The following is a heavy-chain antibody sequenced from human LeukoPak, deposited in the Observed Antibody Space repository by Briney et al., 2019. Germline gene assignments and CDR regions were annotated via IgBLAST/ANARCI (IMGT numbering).Heavy chain of an antibody. Sequence: GGSLRLSCAASGFTFSSYSMSWIRQAPGKGLEWVSYISSSGSTIYYADSVKGRFTISRDNAKNSLYLQMNSLRAEDTAVYYCARDTYYYGSGSYYTGHLFDYWGQGTLVTVSS. V-gene: IGHV3-48*04. CDR1: GFTFSSYS. CDR2: ISSSGSTI. CDR3: ARDTYYYGSGSYYTGHLFDY. J-gene: IGHJ4*02. D-gene: IGHD3-10*01.